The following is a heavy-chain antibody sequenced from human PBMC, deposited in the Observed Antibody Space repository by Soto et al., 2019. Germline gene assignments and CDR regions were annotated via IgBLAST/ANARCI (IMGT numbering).Heavy chain of an antibody. Sequence: QVQLQESGPGLVKPSETLSLTCTVSGASISSYSWTWIRQPPGKGLEWIGYIYSSGITKYNPSLRSRVTISVDTSQSQFSLTLSSVTAADTAVYYCARGEPYYYDSRGGNWFDPWGQGTLVTVSS. CDR2: IYSSGIT. CDR1: GASISSYS. D-gene: IGHD3-22*01. CDR3: ARGEPYYYDSRGGNWFDP. V-gene: IGHV4-59*01. J-gene: IGHJ5*02.